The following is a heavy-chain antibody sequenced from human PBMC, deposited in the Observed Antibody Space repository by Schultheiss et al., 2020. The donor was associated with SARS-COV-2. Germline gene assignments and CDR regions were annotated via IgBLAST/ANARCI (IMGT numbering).Heavy chain of an antibody. V-gene: IGHV3-66*01. CDR1: GFTFGDYA. J-gene: IGHJ6*02. Sequence: GGSLRLSCTASGFTFGDYAMSWVRQAPGKGLEWVSVIYSCGSTYYADSVKGRFTISRDNSKNTLYLQMNSLRAEDTAVYYCAREQYGLDVWGQGTTVTVSS. CDR3: AREQYGLDV. CDR2: IYSCGST.